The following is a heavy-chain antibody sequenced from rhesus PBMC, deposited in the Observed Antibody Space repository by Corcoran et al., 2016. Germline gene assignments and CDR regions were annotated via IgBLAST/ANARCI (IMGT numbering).Heavy chain of an antibody. V-gene: IGHV3S5*01. CDR3: AKDKEPGTVSFDY. CDR1: GFTFSSYG. CDR2: INSCGGST. J-gene: IGHJ4*01. Sequence: EVQLVETGGGLVQPGGSLKLSCAASGFTFSSYGMSRVRQAPGKGLEWVSAINSCGGSTYYADSVKGRFTISRDNSKDTLSLQMNSLRAEDTAVYYCAKDKEPGTVSFDYWGQGVLVTVSS. D-gene: IGHD5-24*01.